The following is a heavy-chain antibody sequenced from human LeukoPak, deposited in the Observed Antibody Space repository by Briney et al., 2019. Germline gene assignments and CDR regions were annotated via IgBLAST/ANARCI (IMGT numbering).Heavy chain of an antibody. D-gene: IGHD5-18*01. CDR1: GFTFSDYY. J-gene: IGHJ4*02. V-gene: IGHV3-11*04. CDR3: VRGKAGMAYFDY. Sequence: GGSLRLSCAASGFTFSDYYMSWIRQAPGKGLEWVSYISSSGNTIYYADSVKGRFTISRDNAKNSLCLQMNSLRAEDTAVYYCVRGKAGMAYFDYWGQGTLVTVSS. CDR2: ISSSGNTI.